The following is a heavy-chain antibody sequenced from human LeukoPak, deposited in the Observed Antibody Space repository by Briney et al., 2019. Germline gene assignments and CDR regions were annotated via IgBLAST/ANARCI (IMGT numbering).Heavy chain of an antibody. J-gene: IGHJ5*02. CDR1: DYSISSGYH. V-gene: IGHV4-38-2*01. Sequence: KPSETLSLTCAVSDYSISSGYHWGSIRQPPGKGLEWIGEINHSGSTNYNPSLKSRVTISVDTSKNQFSLKLSSVTAADTGVYYCARVYDFWSGYYKSSWFDPWGQGTLVTVSS. D-gene: IGHD3-3*01. CDR3: ARVYDFWSGYYKSSWFDP. CDR2: INHSGST.